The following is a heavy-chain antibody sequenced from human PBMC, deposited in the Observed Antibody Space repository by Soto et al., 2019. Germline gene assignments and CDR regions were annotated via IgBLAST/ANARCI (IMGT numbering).Heavy chain of an antibody. D-gene: IGHD2-2*01. CDR1: GYSFTSYW. Sequence: PGESLKISCKGSGYSFTSYWIGWVRQMTGKGLEWMGIIYPGDSDTSYRPSFQGQFTISADKAISTAYLHWSSLKASDTAMYYCASPTRYCSSTSSTLGGDALDIWGQGTMVTVSS. J-gene: IGHJ3*02. V-gene: IGHV5-51*01. CDR2: IYPGDSDT. CDR3: ASPTRYCSSTSSTLGGDALDI.